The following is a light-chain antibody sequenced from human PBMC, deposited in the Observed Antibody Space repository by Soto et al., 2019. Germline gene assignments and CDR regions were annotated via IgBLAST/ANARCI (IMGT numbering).Light chain of an antibody. CDR3: CSYAGRYTYV. CDR2: DVN. CDR1: SSDVGGYNY. V-gene: IGLV2-11*01. J-gene: IGLJ1*01. Sequence: QSALTQPRSVSGSPGQSVAISCTGTSSDVGGYNYVSWYQQHPGKAPKVMIFDVNKRPSGVPDRFSGSKSGNTASLTIPGLQAEDEADYYCCSYAGRYTYVFGTGTKSPS.